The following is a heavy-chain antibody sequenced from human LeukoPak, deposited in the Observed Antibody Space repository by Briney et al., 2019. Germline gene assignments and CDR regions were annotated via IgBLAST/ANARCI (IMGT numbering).Heavy chain of an antibody. CDR3: ARLLGTYYDFWSGPQPPYNWFDP. CDR1: GGSFSGYY. V-gene: IGHV4-59*08. CDR2: IYYSGST. Sequence: PSETLSLTCAVYGGSFSGYYWSWIRQPPGKGLEWIGYIYYSGSTNYNPSLKSRVTISVDTSKNQFSLKLSSVTAADTAVYYCARLLGTYYDFWSGPQPPYNWFDPWGQGTLVTVSS. J-gene: IGHJ5*02. D-gene: IGHD3-3*01.